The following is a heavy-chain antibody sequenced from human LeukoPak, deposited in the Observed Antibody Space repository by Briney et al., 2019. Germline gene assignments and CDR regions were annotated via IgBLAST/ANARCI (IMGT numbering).Heavy chain of an antibody. CDR2: IYHSGST. D-gene: IGHD3-10*01. Sequence: PSETLSLTCAVSGGSISSSNWWSWVRQPPGKGLEWIGEIYHSGSTNYNPSLKSRVTISVDTSKNQFSLKLSSVTAADTAVYYCAREGGSHYGSGSQPTNWFDPWGQGTLVTVSS. V-gene: IGHV4-4*02. CDR1: GGSISSSNW. CDR3: AREGGSHYGSGSQPTNWFDP. J-gene: IGHJ5*02.